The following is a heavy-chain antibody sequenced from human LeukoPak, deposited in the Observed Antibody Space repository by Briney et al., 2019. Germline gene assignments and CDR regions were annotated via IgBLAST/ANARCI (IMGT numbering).Heavy chain of an antibody. CDR1: GGSITITNY. J-gene: IGHJ4*02. CDR3: AREGGPYRPLDY. CDR2: VNLQGST. V-gene: IGHV4-4*02. Sequence: PSGTLSLTCGVSGGSITITNYWTWVRQPPGKGLEWIGEVNLQGSTNYNPSLMGRVAISVDTSENHISLRLTSVTAADTAVYYCAREGGPYRPLDYSGQGTLVTVSS.